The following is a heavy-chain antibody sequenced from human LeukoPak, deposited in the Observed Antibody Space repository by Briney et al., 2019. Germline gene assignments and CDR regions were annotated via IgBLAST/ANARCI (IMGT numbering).Heavy chain of an antibody. D-gene: IGHD2-2*01. CDR3: ARLGRGYCSSTSCSIYYFDY. CDR1: GGSFSGYY. Sequence: SETLSLTCAVYGGSFSGYYWSWIRQPPGKGLEWIGEINHSGSTNYNPSLKSRVTISVDTSKNQFSLKLSSVTAADTAVYYCARLGRGYCSSTSCSIYYFDYWGQGTLVTVSS. V-gene: IGHV4-34*01. J-gene: IGHJ4*02. CDR2: INHSGST.